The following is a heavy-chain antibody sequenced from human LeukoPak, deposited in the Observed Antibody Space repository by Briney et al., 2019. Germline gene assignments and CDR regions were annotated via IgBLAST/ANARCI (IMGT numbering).Heavy chain of an antibody. Sequence: GGSLRLSCAASGFTFSSYAMSSVRQAPGKGLEWVSSISGSGCSTYYADSVKGRFTIARDNSKNTLYLQMNSLRAEDTAVYYCAKEPSTYTTQGGFAPWGQGTLVTASS. D-gene: IGHD3-16*01. V-gene: IGHV3-23*01. J-gene: IGHJ5*02. CDR1: GFTFSSYA. CDR3: AKEPSTYTTQGGFAP. CDR2: ISGSGCST.